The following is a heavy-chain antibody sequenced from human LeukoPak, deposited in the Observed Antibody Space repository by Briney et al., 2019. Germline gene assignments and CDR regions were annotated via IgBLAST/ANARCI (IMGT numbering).Heavy chain of an antibody. V-gene: IGHV3-23*01. CDR2: VGSGGGT. D-gene: IGHD1-26*01. CDR3: AKTRGAIRGAFDY. CDR1: GFAFSTYA. J-gene: IGHJ4*02. Sequence: GGSLRLSCAASGFAFSTYAMSWVRQAPGKGLEWVSAVGSGGGTYYTDSVKGRFTISRDNSKNTLYLQMSNLRAEDTAVYYCAKTRGAIRGAFDYWGQGTLVTVSS.